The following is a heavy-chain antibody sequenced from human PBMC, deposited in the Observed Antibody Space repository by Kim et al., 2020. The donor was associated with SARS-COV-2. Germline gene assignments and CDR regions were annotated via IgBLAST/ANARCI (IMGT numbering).Heavy chain of an antibody. V-gene: IGHV4-59*08. Sequence: SETLSLTCTVSGGSISSYYWSWIRKPQGKGLGWIGYIYYCGSTNYNPSLTSRGPISVDTYKNQFSLKLSSVTAADTAVYYCASVGDKYYYYYYGRVVGG. CDR2: IYYCGST. CDR3: ASVGDKYYYYYYGRVV. D-gene: IGHD2-21*01. J-gene: IGHJ6*02. CDR1: GGSISSYY.